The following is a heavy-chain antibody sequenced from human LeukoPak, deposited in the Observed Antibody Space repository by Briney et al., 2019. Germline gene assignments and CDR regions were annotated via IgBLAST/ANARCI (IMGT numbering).Heavy chain of an antibody. CDR3: ARGRGGSYHY. CDR1: GFTFSNDW. Sequence: GGSLRLSCAASGFTFSNDWMHWVRQAPGKGLVWVSRINTDGSTTTYADSVKGRFTIARDNAKNTLYLQMNSLRIEDTAVYYCARGRGGSYHYWGQGTLVTVSS. CDR2: INTDGSTT. J-gene: IGHJ4*02. V-gene: IGHV3-74*01. D-gene: IGHD1-26*01.